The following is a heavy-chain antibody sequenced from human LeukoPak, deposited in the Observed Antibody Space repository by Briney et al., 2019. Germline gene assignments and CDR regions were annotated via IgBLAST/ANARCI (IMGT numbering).Heavy chain of an antibody. J-gene: IGHJ4*02. V-gene: IGHV1-2*02. CDR2: INPNSGGT. D-gene: IGHD3-10*01. Sequence: ASVKVSCKASGYTFTGYYMHWVRQAPGQGLEWMGWINPNSGGTNYAQKFQGRVTMTRDTSISTAYMVLSRLRSDDTAVYYCASITMVRGATSDYWGQGTLVTVSS. CDR3: ASITMVRGATSDY. CDR1: GYTFTGYY.